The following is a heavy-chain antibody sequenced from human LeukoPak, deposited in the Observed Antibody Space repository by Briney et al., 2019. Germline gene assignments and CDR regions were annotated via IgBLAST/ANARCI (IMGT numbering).Heavy chain of an antibody. V-gene: IGHV3-30*04. CDR1: GFPFSSSH. CDR3: ATITSIVGISGGGFYG. D-gene: IGHD3-22*01. Sequence: GGSLRLSCAASGFPFSSSHMHWVRQAPGKGLEWVALISSDGITKHYADSVKGRFTISRDNSKNTLYLQMNSLRPEDTAVYFCATITSIVGISGGGFYGWGQGTMVTVSS. CDR2: ISSDGITK. J-gene: IGHJ3*01.